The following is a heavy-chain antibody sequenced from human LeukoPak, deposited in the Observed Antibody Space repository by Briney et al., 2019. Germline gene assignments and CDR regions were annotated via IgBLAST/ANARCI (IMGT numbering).Heavy chain of an antibody. CDR2: IYTSGST. Sequence: SETLSLTCTVSGGSISSGSYYWSWIRQPAGKGLEWIGRIYTSGSTNYNPSLKSRVTISVDTSKNQFSLKLSSVTAADTAVYYCASGTPLDYWGQGTLVTLSS. V-gene: IGHV4-61*02. J-gene: IGHJ4*02. CDR3: ASGTPLDY. CDR1: GGSISSGSYY. D-gene: IGHD1-1*01.